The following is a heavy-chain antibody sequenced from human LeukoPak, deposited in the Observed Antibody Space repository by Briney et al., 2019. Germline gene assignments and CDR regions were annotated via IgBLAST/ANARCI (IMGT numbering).Heavy chain of an antibody. V-gene: IGHV3-23*01. D-gene: IGHD6-13*01. CDR1: GFTFSSYA. J-gene: IGHJ4*02. CDR2: ISGSGGST. Sequence: GGSLRPSCAASGFTFSSYAMSWVRQAPGKGLEWVSAISGSGGSTYYADSVKGRFTISRDNSKNTLYLQMNSLRAEDTAVYYCAKDDAPYSSSWFLHFDYWGQGTLVTVSS. CDR3: AKDDAPYSSSWFLHFDY.